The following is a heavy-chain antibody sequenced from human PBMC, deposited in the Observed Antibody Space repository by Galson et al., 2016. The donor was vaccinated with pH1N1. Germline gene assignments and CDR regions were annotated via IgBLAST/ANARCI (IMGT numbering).Heavy chain of an antibody. CDR1: GFTLDDCA. V-gene: IGHV3-9*01. J-gene: IGHJ3*02. Sequence: SLRLSCAASGFTLDDCAMHWVRQAPGKGLEWVSGISWNSGTLGYADSVKGRFTISRDNAKNSLYLQMNSLRPEDTALYYCAKDTGYLTGDQDSFDMWGQGTMVTVSS. CDR2: ISWNSGTL. D-gene: IGHD7-27*01. CDR3: AKDTGYLTGDQDSFDM.